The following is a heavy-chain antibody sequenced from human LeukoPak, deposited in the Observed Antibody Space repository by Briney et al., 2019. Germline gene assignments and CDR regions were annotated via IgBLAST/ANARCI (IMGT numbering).Heavy chain of an antibody. CDR1: GYTFTSYA. D-gene: IGHD5-12*01. CDR2: INAGNGNT. CDR3: ARSGVTTMRLGY. Sequence: ASVTVSFTASGYTFTSYAMHWVRQAPGQRLEWMGWINAGNGNTKYSQKFQGRVTITRDTSASTAYMELSSLRSEDTAVYYCARSGVTTMRLGYWGQGTLVTVSS. J-gene: IGHJ1*01. V-gene: IGHV1-3*01.